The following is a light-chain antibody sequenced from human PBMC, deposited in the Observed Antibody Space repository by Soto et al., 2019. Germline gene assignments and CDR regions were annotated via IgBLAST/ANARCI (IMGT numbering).Light chain of an antibody. CDR2: EVS. Sequence: QSALTQPPSASGSPGQSVTISCTGTSSDVGGYNYVSCYQQHPGKGPKLMIYEVSKRPSGVPDRFSGSKSGNTASLTVSGVQAENEADYYCSSYAGSNFYVFGTGTKLTVL. V-gene: IGLV2-8*01. CDR1: SSDVGGYNY. CDR3: SSYAGSNFYV. J-gene: IGLJ1*01.